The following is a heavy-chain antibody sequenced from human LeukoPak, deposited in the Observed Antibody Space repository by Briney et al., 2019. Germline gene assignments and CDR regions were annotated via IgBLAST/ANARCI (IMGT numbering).Heavy chain of an antibody. Sequence: ASVKVSCKASGYTFTGYYMHWVRQAPGQGLEWMGWINPNSGGTNYAQKFQGRVTMTRDTSISTAYMELSRLRSDDTAVYYCAREAYYDFWSGLDAFDIWGQGTMVTVSS. J-gene: IGHJ3*02. CDR3: AREAYYDFWSGLDAFDI. D-gene: IGHD3-3*01. CDR2: INPNSGGT. CDR1: GYTFTGYY. V-gene: IGHV1-2*02.